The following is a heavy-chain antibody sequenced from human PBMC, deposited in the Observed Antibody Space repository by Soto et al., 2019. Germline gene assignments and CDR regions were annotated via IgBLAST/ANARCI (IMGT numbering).Heavy chain of an antibody. CDR3: ATDFRRVEASDFWSPYYYMDV. D-gene: IGHD3-3*01. Sequence: ASVKVSCKVSGYTLTELSMHWVRQAPGKGLEWMGGFDPEDGETIYAQKFQGRVTMTEDTSTDTAYMEPSSLRSEDTAVYYCATDFRRVEASDFWSPYYYMDVWGKGTTVTVSS. CDR1: GYTLTELS. V-gene: IGHV1-24*01. CDR2: FDPEDGET. J-gene: IGHJ6*03.